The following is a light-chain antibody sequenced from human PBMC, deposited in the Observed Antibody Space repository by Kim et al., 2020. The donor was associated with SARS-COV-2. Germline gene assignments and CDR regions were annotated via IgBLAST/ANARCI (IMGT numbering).Light chain of an antibody. CDR1: SSDVGAYNY. Sequence: QSALTQPASVSGSPGQSITFSCTGTSSDVGAYNYVSWYQHHPGKAPKLMIYEVNNRPSGVSNRFSGSKSGNTASLTISGLQAEDEADYYCNSYTKSATLVFGGGTQLTVL. CDR2: EVN. J-gene: IGLJ3*02. V-gene: IGLV2-14*01. CDR3: NSYTKSATLV.